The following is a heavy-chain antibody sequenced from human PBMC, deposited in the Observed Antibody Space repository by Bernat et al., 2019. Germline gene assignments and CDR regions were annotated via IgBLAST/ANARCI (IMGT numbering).Heavy chain of an antibody. CDR3: ALCCSGSSGHFDY. D-gene: IGHD2-15*01. Sequence: QITLKESGPTLAKPTQTLTLTCTFPGFSLSTRGVGVGWIRQPPGKALEWLALIYWDDDELYSPSLRSRLTITKDTSKTQVFLTMNDMKTVDTAAYYGALCCSGSSGHFDYWERGNLVTVSS. CDR1: GFSLSTRGVG. CDR2: IYWDDDE. V-gene: IGHV2-5*02. J-gene: IGHJ4*03.